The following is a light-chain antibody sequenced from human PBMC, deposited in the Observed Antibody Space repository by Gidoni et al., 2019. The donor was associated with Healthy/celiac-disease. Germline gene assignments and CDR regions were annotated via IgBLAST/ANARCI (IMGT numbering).Light chain of an antibody. Sequence: QSVLTQPPTVSGAPGQRVTISFTGSSSNIGAGYDVHWYQQLPGTAPILLIYGNSNRPSGVPDRFSGSKSGTSASLAITGLQAEDEADYYCQSYDSSLSGYYVFGTGTKVTVL. CDR1: SSNIGAGYD. CDR2: GNS. V-gene: IGLV1-40*01. J-gene: IGLJ1*01. CDR3: QSYDSSLSGYYV.